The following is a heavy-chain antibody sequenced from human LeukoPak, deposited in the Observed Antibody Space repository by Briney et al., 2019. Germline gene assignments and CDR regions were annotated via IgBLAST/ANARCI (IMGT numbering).Heavy chain of an antibody. V-gene: IGHV4-59*12. CDR3: ARTRVWYYDSSGYYPYYYYYYGMDV. D-gene: IGHD3-22*01. Sequence: SETLSLTCTVSGGSISSYYWSWIRQPPGKGLEWIGYIYYSGSTNYNPSLKSRVTISVDTSKNQFSLKLSSVTAADTAVYYCARTRVWYYDSSGYYPYYYYYYGMDVWGQGTTVTVSS. CDR2: IYYSGST. CDR1: GGSISSYY. J-gene: IGHJ6*02.